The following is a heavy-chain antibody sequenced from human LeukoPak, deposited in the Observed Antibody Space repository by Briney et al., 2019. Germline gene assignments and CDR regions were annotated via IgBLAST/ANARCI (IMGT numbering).Heavy chain of an antibody. J-gene: IGHJ4*02. D-gene: IGHD5/OR15-5a*01. CDR3: VASVVAEPFDY. V-gene: IGHV3-66*01. Sequence: GGSLRLSCAASGFTVSSNYMSWVRQAPGKGLEWVSVIYSGGSTYYADSVKGRFTISRDNFKNTLYLQMNSLRAEDTAVYYCVASVVAEPFDYWGQGTLVTVSS. CDR1: GFTVSSNY. CDR2: IYSGGST.